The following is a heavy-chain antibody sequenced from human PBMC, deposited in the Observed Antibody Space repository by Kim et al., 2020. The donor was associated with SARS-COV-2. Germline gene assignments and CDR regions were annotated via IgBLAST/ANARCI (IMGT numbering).Heavy chain of an antibody. CDR3: SSARKVTGFWSGYLDY. Sequence: SETLSLTCTVSGGSISSGNYNWVWIRRPPGKGLEWIGSIHFNGDRYYNPSLRSRITMSVDTSRNQFSLKLSSVTAADTALYFCSSARKVTGFWSGYLDYWGPGILATVSS. D-gene: IGHD3-3*01. V-gene: IGHV4-39*01. J-gene: IGHJ4*02. CDR2: IHFNGDR. CDR1: GGSISSGNYN.